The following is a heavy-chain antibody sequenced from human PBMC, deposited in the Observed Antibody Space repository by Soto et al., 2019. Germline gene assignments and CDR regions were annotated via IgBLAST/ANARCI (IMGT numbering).Heavy chain of an antibody. J-gene: IGHJ4*02. CDR2: ISGSGGST. D-gene: IGHD4-17*01. V-gene: IGHV3-23*01. CDR3: AKGTTVAKRYYFDY. CDR1: GVTFISYA. Sequence: GGSLRLSCTASGVTFISYAMSWVRQAPGKGLEWVSAISGSGGSTYYADSVKGRFTISRDNSKNTLYLQMNSLRAEDTAVYYCAKGTTVAKRYYFDYWGQGTLVTVSS.